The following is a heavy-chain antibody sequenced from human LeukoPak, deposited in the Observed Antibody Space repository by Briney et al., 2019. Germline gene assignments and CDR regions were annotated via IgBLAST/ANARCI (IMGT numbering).Heavy chain of an antibody. J-gene: IGHJ6*03. V-gene: IGHV3-9*01. Sequence: GRSLRLSCAASGFSFADATMHWVRQVPGKGLEWVSGINWNSGTMGYADSVKGRFTVSRDNAKNSLYLQMNSLKTEDTALYYCAKYAYMDVWGKGTTVNVSS. CDR1: GFSFADAT. CDR3: AKYAYMDV. CDR2: INWNSGTM.